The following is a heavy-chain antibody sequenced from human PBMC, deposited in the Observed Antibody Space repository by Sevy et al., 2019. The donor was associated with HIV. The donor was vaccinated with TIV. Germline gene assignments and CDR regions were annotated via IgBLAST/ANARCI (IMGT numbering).Heavy chain of an antibody. CDR1: GFTFRNYA. CDR2: ISYGGSNK. J-gene: IGHJ6*02. D-gene: IGHD6-25*01. CDR3: ARDPVEMARSGYGMDV. Sequence: GGSLRLSCAASGFTFRNYAMHWVRQAPGKGLEWVAVISYGGSNKNYADSVKGRLTISRDNSKNTLYLQINSLRGEDTAVYYCARDPVEMARSGYGMDVWGQGTTVTVSS. V-gene: IGHV3-30*04.